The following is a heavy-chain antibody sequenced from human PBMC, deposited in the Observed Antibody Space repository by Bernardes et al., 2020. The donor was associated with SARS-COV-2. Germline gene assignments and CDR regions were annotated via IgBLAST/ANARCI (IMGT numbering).Heavy chain of an antibody. CDR3: ARGVIPAAGKQGWYFDL. J-gene: IGHJ2*01. D-gene: IGHD6-13*01. Sequence: PGQGLEWMGWLSAYNGNTNYARKLQDRVTMTTDTSTSTAYMELMSLRSDDTAVYYCARGVIPAAGKQGWYFDLWGRGTLVTVSS. CDR2: LSAYNGNT. V-gene: IGHV1-18*01.